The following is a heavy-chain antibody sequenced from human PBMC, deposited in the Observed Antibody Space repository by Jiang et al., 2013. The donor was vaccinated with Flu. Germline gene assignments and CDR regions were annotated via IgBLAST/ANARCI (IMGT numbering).Heavy chain of an antibody. Sequence: LLKPSETLSLTCAVYGGSFSGYYWSWIRQPPGKGLEWIGEINHSGSSNYNPSLKSRATISVDTSKKQFSLKLSSVTAADAAVYYCARGQGYYDSRGYDYYNMDVWGQGTTVTVS. CDR2: INHSGSS. CDR3: ARGQGYYDSRGYDYYNMDV. J-gene: IGHJ6*02. CDR1: GGSFSGYY. D-gene: IGHD3-22*01. V-gene: IGHV4-34*01.